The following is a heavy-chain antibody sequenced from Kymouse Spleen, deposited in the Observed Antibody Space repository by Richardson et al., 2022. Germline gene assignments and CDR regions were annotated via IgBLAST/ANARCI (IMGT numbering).Heavy chain of an antibody. Sequence: EVQLVESGGGLVQPGGSLRLSCAASGFTFSDHYMDWVRQAPGKGLEWVGRTRNKANSYTTEYAASVKGRFTISRDDSKNSLYLQMNSLKTEDTAVYYCAREGYSYGYNWFDPWGQGTLVTVSS. D-gene: IGHD5-18,IGHD5-18*01. CDR2: TRNKANSYTT. J-gene: IGHJ5*02. V-gene: IGHV3-72*01. CDR3: AREGYSYGYNWFDP. CDR1: GFTFSDHY.